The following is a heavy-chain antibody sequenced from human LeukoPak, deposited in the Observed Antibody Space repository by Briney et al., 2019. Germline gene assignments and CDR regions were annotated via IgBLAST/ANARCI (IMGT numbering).Heavy chain of an antibody. CDR1: GFTFSNAW. J-gene: IGHJ4*02. D-gene: IGHD3-22*01. V-gene: IGHV3-15*01. CDR3: TTDHLAGYYDSSGHY. Sequence: GGSLRLSCAASGFTFSNAWMSWVRQAPGKGLEWVGRIKSKTDGGTTDYAAPVKGRFTISRDDSKNTLYLQMNSLKTEDTAVYYCTTDHLAGYYDSSGHYWGQGTLVAVSS. CDR2: IKSKTDGGTT.